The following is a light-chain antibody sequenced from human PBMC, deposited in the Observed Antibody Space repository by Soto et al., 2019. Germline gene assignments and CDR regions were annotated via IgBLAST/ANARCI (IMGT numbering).Light chain of an antibody. Sequence: QSALTQPRSVSGSPGQSVTISCTGASSDVGGYNYVSWYQQHPGKAPKLMIYDVSKRPSGVPDRFSGSKSGNTASLTISGLQAEDDADYYCCSYAGSYSYVIGTGTKVTVL. J-gene: IGLJ1*01. CDR2: DVS. CDR3: CSYAGSYSYV. V-gene: IGLV2-11*01. CDR1: SSDVGGYNY.